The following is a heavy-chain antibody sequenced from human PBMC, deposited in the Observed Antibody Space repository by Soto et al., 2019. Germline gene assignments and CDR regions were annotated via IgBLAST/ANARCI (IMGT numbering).Heavy chain of an antibody. V-gene: IGHV3-23*01. CDR3: ARGVRFLEWLLTEYYYYYYMDV. J-gene: IGHJ6*03. D-gene: IGHD3-3*01. CDR1: GFTFSSYA. CDR2: ISGSGGST. Sequence: GGSLRLSCAASGFTFSSYAMSWVRQAPGKGLEWVSAISGSGGSTYYADSVKGRFTISRDNSKNTLYLQMNSLRAEDTAVYYCARGVRFLEWLLTEYYYYYYMDVWGKGTTVTVSS.